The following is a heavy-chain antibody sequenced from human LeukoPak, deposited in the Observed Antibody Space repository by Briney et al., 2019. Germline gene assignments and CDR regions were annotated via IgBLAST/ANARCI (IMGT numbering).Heavy chain of an antibody. CDR1: GFTVSSTY. CDR3: ARDGYGDPKYYYGMDV. J-gene: IGHJ6*02. D-gene: IGHD4-17*01. V-gene: IGHV3-66*01. Sequence: GGSLRLSCAATGFTVSSTYMNWVRQAPGKGLEWVSVFYSGGKTYYADSVKGRFTISRDNSKNTLSLQMNSLRVEDTAVYYCARDGYGDPKYYYGMDVWGRGTTATVSS. CDR2: FYSGGKT.